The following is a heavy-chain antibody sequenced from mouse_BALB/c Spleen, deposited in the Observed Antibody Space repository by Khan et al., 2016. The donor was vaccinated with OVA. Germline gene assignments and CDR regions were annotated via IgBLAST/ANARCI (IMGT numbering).Heavy chain of an antibody. CDR3: ARNSYMYDFAY. Sequence: QVQLKESGPGLVQPSQSLSITCTVSGFSLTTYGVHWVRQSPGKGLEWLGLIWSGGNTAYNAAFISRLSITKDNYKSHVFCNMNSLQADDTAMYYCARNSYMYDFAYWGQGTLVTVSA. V-gene: IGHV2-2*01. J-gene: IGHJ3*01. CDR2: IWSGGNT. D-gene: IGHD2-14*01. CDR1: GFSLTTYG.